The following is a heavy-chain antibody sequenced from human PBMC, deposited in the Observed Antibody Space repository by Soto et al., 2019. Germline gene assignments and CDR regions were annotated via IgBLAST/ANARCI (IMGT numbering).Heavy chain of an antibody. Sequence: QVQLVQSGAEVKKPGASVKVSCKASGYTFTSYDINWVRQATGQGLEWMGWMNPNSGNTGYAQKFQGRVTMTRNTSISTAYMELSSLRSEDTAVYYCARTNSTKYYDFWSGYQHYYYMDVWGKGTTVTVSS. D-gene: IGHD3-3*01. V-gene: IGHV1-8*01. CDR3: ARTNSTKYYDFWSGYQHYYYMDV. CDR2: MNPNSGNT. J-gene: IGHJ6*03. CDR1: GYTFTSYD.